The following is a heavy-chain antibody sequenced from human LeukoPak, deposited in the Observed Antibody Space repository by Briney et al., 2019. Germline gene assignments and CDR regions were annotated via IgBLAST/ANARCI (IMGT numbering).Heavy chain of an antibody. J-gene: IGHJ4*02. CDR2: IYTSGST. CDR3: ARLVRGDYWSGYYPPLYFDY. D-gene: IGHD3-3*01. CDR1: GVSISSYY. Sequence: SETLSLTCTASGVSISSYYWSWLRQPPGKGLEWVGYIYTSGSTNYNPSLKSRVTISVDTSKNQFSLKLSSVIAADTAVYYCARLVRGDYWSGYYPPLYFDYWGQGTLVTVSS. V-gene: IGHV4-4*08.